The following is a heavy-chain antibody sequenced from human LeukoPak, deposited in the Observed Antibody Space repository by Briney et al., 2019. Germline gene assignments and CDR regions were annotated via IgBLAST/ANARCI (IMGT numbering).Heavy chain of an antibody. J-gene: IGHJ4*02. D-gene: IGHD1-26*01. CDR1: GFTVSSSY. CDR2: IYSGGST. CDR3: ASQRDSGSYLRGLYFDY. Sequence: GGSLRLSCAASGFTVSSSYMSWVRQAPGKGLEWVSVIYSGGSTYYADSVKGRFTISRDNSKNTLYLQMNSLRAEDTAVYYCASQRDSGSYLRGLYFDYWGQGTLVTVSS. V-gene: IGHV3-66*04.